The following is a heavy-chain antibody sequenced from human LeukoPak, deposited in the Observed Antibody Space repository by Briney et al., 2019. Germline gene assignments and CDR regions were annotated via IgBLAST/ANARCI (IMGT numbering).Heavy chain of an antibody. V-gene: IGHV6-1*01. J-gene: IGHJ4*02. Sequence: SQTLSLTCAISGDSVSSNSAAWNWIRQSPSRGLEWLGRTYYRSKWYNDYAVSVKSRITINPDTSKNQFSLQLNSVTPEDTAVYYCARGKYGRYSYGYSYFGYWGQGTLVTVSS. CDR1: GDSVSSNSAA. CDR2: TYYRSKWYN. CDR3: ARGKYGRYSYGYSYFGY. D-gene: IGHD5-18*01.